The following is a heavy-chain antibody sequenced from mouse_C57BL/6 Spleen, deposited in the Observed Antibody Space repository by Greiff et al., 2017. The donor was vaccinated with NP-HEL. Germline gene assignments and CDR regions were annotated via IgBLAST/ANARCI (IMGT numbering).Heavy chain of an antibody. Sequence: VQLQQSGPELVKPGASVKISCKASGYAFSSSWMNWVKQRPGKGLEWIGRIYPGDGDTNYNGKFKGKATLTADKSSSTAYMQLSSLTSEDSAVYFCAIDGNSWFAYWGQGTLVTVSA. D-gene: IGHD2-1*01. CDR1: GYAFSSSW. J-gene: IGHJ3*01. V-gene: IGHV1-82*01. CDR2: IYPGDGDT. CDR3: AIDGNSWFAY.